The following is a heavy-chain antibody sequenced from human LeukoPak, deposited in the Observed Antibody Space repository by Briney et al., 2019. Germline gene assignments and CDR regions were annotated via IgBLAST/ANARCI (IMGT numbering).Heavy chain of an antibody. V-gene: IGHV3-23*01. CDR1: GLTFSNSG. J-gene: IGHJ4*02. Sequence: GGTLRLSCAASGLTFSNSGTSWVRPAPGKGLEWVSAISTDAGEANYADSVKGRFTISRDNSKNTVSLQMSSLRAEDTALYYCAKGSGNGYGSGPFDYWGQGTLVTVSS. CDR3: AKGSGNGYGSGPFDY. CDR2: ISTDAGEA. D-gene: IGHD3-10*01.